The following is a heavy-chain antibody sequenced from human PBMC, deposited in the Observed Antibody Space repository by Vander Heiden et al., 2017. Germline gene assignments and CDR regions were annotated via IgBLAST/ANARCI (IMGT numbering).Heavy chain of an antibody. D-gene: IGHD1-26*01. CDR2: ISGSGGST. V-gene: IGHV3-23*01. CDR3: AKGRGSY. Sequence: EVRLLVSGGGWVQTGGSLSLSCPASGCAFSSDAMSWVRQGPGKGLEWISAISGSGGSTYYADSVKGRFTSSRDNSKNTLYLQLNSLRAEDTAVYYCAKGRGSYWGQGTLVTVSS. CDR1: GCAFSSDA. J-gene: IGHJ4*02.